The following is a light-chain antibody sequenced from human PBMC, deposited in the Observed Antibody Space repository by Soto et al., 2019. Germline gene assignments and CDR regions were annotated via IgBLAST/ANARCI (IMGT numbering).Light chain of an antibody. J-gene: IGKJ2*01. V-gene: IGKV1-39*01. CDR3: QQSYSTVHT. Sequence: DIPMTQSPSSLSASVGDRVTITCRASQSISSYLNWYQQKPGKAPKLLIYAASSLQSGVPSRFSGSGSGTDFTLTISSLQPEDFATYYCQQSYSTVHTFGQGTKLEIK. CDR2: AAS. CDR1: QSISSY.